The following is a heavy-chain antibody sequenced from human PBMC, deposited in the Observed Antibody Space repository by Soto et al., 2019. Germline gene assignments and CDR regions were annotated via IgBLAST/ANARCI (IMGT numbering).Heavy chain of an antibody. J-gene: IGHJ4*02. CDR1: GFTFNSFG. CDR2: ISSTGNNI. CDR3: ARAWWELTAFDY. V-gene: IGHV3-21*01. D-gene: IGHD2-15*01. Sequence: GGSLRLSCAASGFTFNSFGMNWVRQAPGEGLEWVSSISSTGNNIYYADSVKGRFTISRDNAKNSLYLQINSLRAEDTAVYYCARAWWELTAFDYWGRGTQVTVSS.